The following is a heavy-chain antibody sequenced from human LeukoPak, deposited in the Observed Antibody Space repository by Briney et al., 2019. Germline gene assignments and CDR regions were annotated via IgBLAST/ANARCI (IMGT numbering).Heavy chain of an antibody. D-gene: IGHD4/OR15-4a*01. CDR1: GFTFNDYW. CDR3: ARRAGAYSHPYDY. Sequence: GGSLRLSCAASGFTFNDYWMSWVRQAPGKGLEWVANIKQDGSEKYYVDSVRGRLTISRDNAENSLFLQMNSLRAEDTAVYYCARRAGAYSHPYDYWGQGTLVTVSS. J-gene: IGHJ4*02. V-gene: IGHV3-7*03. CDR2: IKQDGSEK.